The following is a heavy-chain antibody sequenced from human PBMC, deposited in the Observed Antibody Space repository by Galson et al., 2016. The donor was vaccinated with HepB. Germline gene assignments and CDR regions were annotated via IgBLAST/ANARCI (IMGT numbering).Heavy chain of an antibody. CDR3: ARGFRFGVVTGYYLDY. CDR2: INTGGST. J-gene: IGHJ4*02. CDR1: GFTVRTNY. D-gene: IGHD3-3*01. V-gene: IGHV3-53*01. Sequence: SLRLSCAASGFTVRTNYMSWVRQAPGKGLEWVSTINTGGSTYYADSVKGRFTISRDNSKNTVYLQMNSLRAEDTAVYYCARGFRFGVVTGYYLDYWGQGTLVTVSS.